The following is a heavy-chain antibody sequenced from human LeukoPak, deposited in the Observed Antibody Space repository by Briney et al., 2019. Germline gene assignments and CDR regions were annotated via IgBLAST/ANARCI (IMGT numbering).Heavy chain of an antibody. CDR3: ARDRSSGWYGAHDY. D-gene: IGHD6-19*01. CDR1: AGSISSYY. V-gene: IGHV4-59*01. Sequence: SETLSLTCTVSAGSISSYYWSWLRQPPGKGLEWLGYIYYSGSTNYNPSLESRVTISVDTSKNQFSLKLSSVTAADTAVYYCARDRSSGWYGAHDYWGQGTLVTVSS. J-gene: IGHJ4*02. CDR2: IYYSGST.